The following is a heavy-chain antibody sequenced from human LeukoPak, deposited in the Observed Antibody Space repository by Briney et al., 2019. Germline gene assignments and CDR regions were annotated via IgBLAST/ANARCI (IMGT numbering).Heavy chain of an antibody. V-gene: IGHV3-30*02. Sequence: GGSLRLSCAASEITFSSYGMHWVRQAPGKGLEWVAFIRYTGSNKYYADSVKGRFTISRDNSKNTLYLQMNSLRAEDTAIYYCAKDGYYEGSYYFYYMDVWGKGTTVTVSS. D-gene: IGHD3-3*01. CDR2: IRYTGSNK. CDR3: AKDGYYEGSYYFYYMDV. CDR1: EITFSSYG. J-gene: IGHJ6*03.